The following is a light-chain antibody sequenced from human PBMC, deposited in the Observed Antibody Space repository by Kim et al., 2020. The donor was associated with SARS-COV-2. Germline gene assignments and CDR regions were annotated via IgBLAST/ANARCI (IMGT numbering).Light chain of an antibody. CDR1: QSISSW. CDR2: KSS. J-gene: IGKJ4*01. V-gene: IGKV1-5*03. CDR3: QQYNSYPVT. Sequence: AFVGDRGTITCRASQSISSWLAWYQQKPGKAPKLLIYKSSSLQSGVPSRFGGSESGTEFTLTISSLQPDDFATYYCQQYNSYPVTFGGGTKVDIK.